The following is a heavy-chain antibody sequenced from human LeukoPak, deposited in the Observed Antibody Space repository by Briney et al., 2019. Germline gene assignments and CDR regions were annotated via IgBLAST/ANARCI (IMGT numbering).Heavy chain of an antibody. J-gene: IGHJ4*02. CDR1: GGSFSGYY. CDR2: INHSGST. CDR3: ARGYNHFDY. V-gene: IGHV4-34*01. D-gene: IGHD1-14*01. Sequence: SETLSLTCAVYGGSFSGYYWSWIRQPPGKGLEWIGEINHSGSTNYNPSLKSRVTISVDTSKNQFSLKLSSVTAADTAVYYCARGYNHFDYWGQGTLVTVSS.